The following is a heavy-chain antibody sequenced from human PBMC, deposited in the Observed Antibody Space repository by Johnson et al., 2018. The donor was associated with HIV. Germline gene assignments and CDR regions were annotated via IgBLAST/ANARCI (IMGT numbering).Heavy chain of an antibody. J-gene: IGHJ3*02. CDR1: GFTFSSYA. CDR3: ARRPRDDAFDI. CDR2: ISYDGSNK. V-gene: IGHV3-30-3*01. D-gene: IGHD5-24*01. Sequence: QLVESGGGVVQPGRSLRLSCAASGFTFSSYAMHWVRQAPGKGLEWVAVISYDGSNKYYADSVKGRFTISRDNSKNTLYLQMNSLRAEDTAVYYCARRPRDDAFDIWGQGTMVTVSS.